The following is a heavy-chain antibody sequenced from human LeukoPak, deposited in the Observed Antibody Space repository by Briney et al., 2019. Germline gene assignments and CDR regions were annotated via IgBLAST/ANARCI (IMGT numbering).Heavy chain of an antibody. CDR3: ARQTSAYPYYFDF. Sequence: SETLSLTCSVSGDSIVNYYWSLIRQSPGKALEWLGYIHSSGVTNYNSSFKSRVTISVDTSKNQFSLKLNSVTAADTAVYSCARQTSAYPYYFDFWGQGTLVTVSS. V-gene: IGHV4-59*01. J-gene: IGHJ4*02. CDR2: IHSSGVT. D-gene: IGHD5-12*01. CDR1: GDSIVNYY.